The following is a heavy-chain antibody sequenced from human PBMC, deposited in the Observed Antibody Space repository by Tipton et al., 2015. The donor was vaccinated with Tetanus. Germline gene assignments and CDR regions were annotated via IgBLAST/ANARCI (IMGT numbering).Heavy chain of an antibody. CDR1: GGSINSPDYS. J-gene: IGHJ5*02. CDR3: ARDRGQQSVSDWFDP. V-gene: IGHV4-30-2*01. CDR2: IYQSGST. D-gene: IGHD1-26*01. Sequence: TLSLTCTVSGGSINSPDYSWGWIRQPPGKGLEWIGYIYQSGSTSYNPSLATRVTITADKSKNQFSLNLRSVTAADTAVYYCARDRGQQSVSDWFDPWGQGTLVTVSS.